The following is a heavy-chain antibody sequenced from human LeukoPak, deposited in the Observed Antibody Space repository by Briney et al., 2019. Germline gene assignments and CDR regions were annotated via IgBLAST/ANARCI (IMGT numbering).Heavy chain of an antibody. Sequence: PGGSLRLSCAASGFTFSSYSMNWVRQAPGKGLEWVSSISSSSSYITYADSVKGRFTISRDNAKNSLNLQMNSLRAEDTAVYYCARGSGDYVGGSYRSRLYYLDYWGQGTLVTVSS. CDR1: GFTFSSYS. CDR2: ISSSSSYI. CDR3: ARGSGDYVGGSYRSRLYYLDY. V-gene: IGHV3-21*01. J-gene: IGHJ4*02. D-gene: IGHD3-16*02.